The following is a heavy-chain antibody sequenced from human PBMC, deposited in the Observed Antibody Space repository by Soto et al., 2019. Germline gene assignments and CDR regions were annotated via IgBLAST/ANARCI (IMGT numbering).Heavy chain of an antibody. D-gene: IGHD4-17*01. CDR1: GFTFSSYA. CDR2: ISSNGGST. CDR3: VKGGGYTVTTLWYFDY. Sequence: EVQLVESGGGLVQPGGSLRLSCSASGFTFSSYAMHWVRQAPGKGLEYVSAISSNGGSTYYADSVKGRFTISRDNSKNTLYLQMSSLRAEDTAVYYCVKGGGYTVTTLWYFDYWGQGTLVTVSS. J-gene: IGHJ4*02. V-gene: IGHV3-64D*06.